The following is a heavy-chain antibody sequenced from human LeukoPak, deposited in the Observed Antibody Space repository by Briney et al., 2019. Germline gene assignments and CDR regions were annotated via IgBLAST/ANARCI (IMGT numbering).Heavy chain of an antibody. CDR2: IIPSGHTT. Sequence: GGSLRLSCVASGFTFRSHGMNWVRQAPGKGLEWVSGIIPSGHTTYYADSVRGRFTISRDNSRNTVYLQMNSLRAEDTAVYYCAKDGRWLQFCCWGQGTLVTVSA. CDR1: GFTFRSHG. D-gene: IGHD5-24*01. V-gene: IGHV3-23*01. J-gene: IGHJ4*02. CDR3: AKDGRWLQFCC.